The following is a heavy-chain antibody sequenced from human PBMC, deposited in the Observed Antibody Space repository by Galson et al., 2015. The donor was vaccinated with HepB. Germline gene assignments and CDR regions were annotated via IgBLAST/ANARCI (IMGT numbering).Heavy chain of an antibody. V-gene: IGHV5-10-1*01. D-gene: IGHD3-10*01. Sequence: QSGAEVKKPGESLRISCKGSGYSFTSYWISWVRQMPGKGLEWMGRIDPSDSYTNYSPSFQGHVTISADKSISTAYLQWSSLKASDTAMYYCARATRGITMVRGVPRKYNWFDPWGQGTLVTVSS. CDR1: GYSFTSYW. J-gene: IGHJ5*02. CDR3: ARATRGITMVRGVPRKYNWFDP. CDR2: IDPSDSYT.